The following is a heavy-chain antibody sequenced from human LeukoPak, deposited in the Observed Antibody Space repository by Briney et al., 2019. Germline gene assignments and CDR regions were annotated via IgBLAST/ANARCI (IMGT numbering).Heavy chain of an antibody. CDR3: ARVPAAQNPYSYYMDV. CDR1: GGSISSYY. J-gene: IGHJ6*03. Sequence: SETLSLTCTVSGGSISSYYWSWIRQPPGKGLEWIGYIYYSGSTNYNPSLKSRVTISVDTSKNQFSLKLSSVTAADTAVYYCARVPAAQNPYSYYMDVWGTGTTVTVSS. D-gene: IGHD2-2*01. V-gene: IGHV4-59*01. CDR2: IYYSGST.